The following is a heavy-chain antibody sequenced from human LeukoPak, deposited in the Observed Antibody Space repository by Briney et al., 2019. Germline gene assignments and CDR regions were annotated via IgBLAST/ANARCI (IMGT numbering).Heavy chain of an antibody. J-gene: IGHJ5*02. Sequence: ASVKVSCKASGGTFSSYAINWVRQATGQGLEWMGWMNPNSGNTGYAQKFQGRVTTTRNTSISTAYMELSSLRSEDTAVYYCARSRYNWNYRGKVNWFDPWGQGTLVTVSS. D-gene: IGHD1-7*01. CDR2: MNPNSGNT. V-gene: IGHV1-8*02. CDR3: ARSRYNWNYRGKVNWFDP. CDR1: GGTFSSYA.